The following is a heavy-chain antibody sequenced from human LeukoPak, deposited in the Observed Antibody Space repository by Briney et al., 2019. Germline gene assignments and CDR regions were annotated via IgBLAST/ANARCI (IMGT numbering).Heavy chain of an antibody. CDR2: INPNSGGT. V-gene: IGHV1-2*02. CDR1: GYTFTDYF. J-gene: IGHJ4*02. Sequence: ASVKVSCKASGYTFTDYFMHWVRQAPGQGLEWMGWINPNSGGTNYAQKFQGRVTMTRGTSISTAYMELNRLISDDTAVYYCAREAVMVHFDYWGQGTLVTVSS. D-gene: IGHD5-18*01. CDR3: AREAVMVHFDY.